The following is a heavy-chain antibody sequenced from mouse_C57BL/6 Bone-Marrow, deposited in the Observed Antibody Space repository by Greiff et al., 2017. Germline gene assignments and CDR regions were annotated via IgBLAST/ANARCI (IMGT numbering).Heavy chain of an antibody. Sequence: VQLQQSGPGLVKPSQSLSLTCSVTGYSITSGYYWNWIRQFPGNKLEWMGYISYDGSNNYNQSLKNRITITRDTSKNQVFLKLNSVTTEDTATYYCARDYDYDYYAMDYWGQGTSVTVSS. CDR2: ISYDGSN. CDR1: GYSITSGYY. D-gene: IGHD2-4*01. J-gene: IGHJ4*01. V-gene: IGHV3-6*01. CDR3: ARDYDYDYYAMDY.